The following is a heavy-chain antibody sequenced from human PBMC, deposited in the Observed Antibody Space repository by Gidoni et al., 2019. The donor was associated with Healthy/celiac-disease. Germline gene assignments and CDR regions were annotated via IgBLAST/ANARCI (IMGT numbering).Heavy chain of an antibody. CDR2: IYHSGST. CDR3: ARGITYYYDSSGYHDALDI. J-gene: IGHJ3*02. D-gene: IGHD3-22*01. Sequence: QVQLQESRPGLLKPSATLSLTGTVSGYSISSGYYWGWIRQPPGKGLEWIGSIYHSGSTYYNPSLKSRVTISVDTSKNQFSLKLSSVTAADTAVYYCARGITYYYDSSGYHDALDIWGQGTMVTVSS. V-gene: IGHV4-38-2*02. CDR1: GYSISSGYY.